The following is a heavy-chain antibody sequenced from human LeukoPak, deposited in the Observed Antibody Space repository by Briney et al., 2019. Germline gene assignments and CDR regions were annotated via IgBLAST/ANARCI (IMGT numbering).Heavy chain of an antibody. V-gene: IGHV1-69*13. CDR3: ARAGDYYDSSGYYDRDYYYYGMDV. Sequence: SVTVSCTASGGTFSSYAISWVRQAPGQGLEWMGGIIPIFGTANYAQKFQGRVTITADESTSTAYMELSSLRSEDTAVYYCARAGDYYDSSGYYDRDYYYYGMDVWGQGTTVTVSS. D-gene: IGHD3-22*01. CDR2: IIPIFGTA. CDR1: GGTFSSYA. J-gene: IGHJ6*02.